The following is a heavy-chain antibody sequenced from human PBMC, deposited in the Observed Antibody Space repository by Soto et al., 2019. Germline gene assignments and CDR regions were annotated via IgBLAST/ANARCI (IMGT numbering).Heavy chain of an antibody. CDR2: IYYSGSS. D-gene: IGHD3-22*01. J-gene: IGHJ4*02. V-gene: IGHV4-59*01. Sequence: SETLSLTCTVSGGSISGYYWSWIRQPPGKGLEWIGYIYYSGSSNYNPSLKSRVTISLDTSKNQFSLRLRSVTAADTAVYYCARARSDSSGYYYFDYWGQGTLVTVSS. CDR1: GGSISGYY. CDR3: ARARSDSSGYYYFDY.